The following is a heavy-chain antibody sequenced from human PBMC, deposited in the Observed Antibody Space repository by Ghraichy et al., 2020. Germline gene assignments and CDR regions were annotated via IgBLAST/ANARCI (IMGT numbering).Heavy chain of an antibody. CDR1: GGSISSGSFS. Sequence: SETLSLTCAVSGGSISSGSFSWSWIRQPPGKGLEWIGYIYQSGDTYYNPSLKSRVTISLDDSRNQFSLSLSSVTAADTAVYYCARAPYDDDGFYDDGFDVWGQGIMLTVSS. D-gene: IGHD4-17*01. CDR3: ARAPYDDDGFYDDGFDV. V-gene: IGHV4-30-2*01. J-gene: IGHJ3*01. CDR2: IYQSGDT.